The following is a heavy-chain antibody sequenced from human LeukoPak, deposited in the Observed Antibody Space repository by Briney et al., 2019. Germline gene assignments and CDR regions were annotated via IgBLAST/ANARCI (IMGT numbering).Heavy chain of an antibody. V-gene: IGHV1-46*01. CDR3: ARDQEGFDY. CDR1: GYSFTNNY. J-gene: IGHJ4*02. CDR2: IYPRDGST. Sequence: GASVRVSCKASGYSFTNNYIHWVRQAPGQGLEWMGMIYPRDGSTCYAQRFQDRVTVTRDTSTSTVHMELSGLRAEDTALYYCARDQEGFDYWGQGTLVTVSS.